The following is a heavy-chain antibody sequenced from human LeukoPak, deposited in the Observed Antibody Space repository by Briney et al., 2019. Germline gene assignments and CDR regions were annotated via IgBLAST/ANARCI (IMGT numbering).Heavy chain of an antibody. D-gene: IGHD2-15*01. V-gene: IGHV4-31*03. CDR1: GGSISSGGYY. J-gene: IGHJ4*02. Sequence: SQTLSLTCTVSGGSISSGGYYWSWIRQHPGKGLEWIGYIYYSGSTYYNPSLKSRVTISVDTSKNQFSLKLSSVTAADTAVYYCARGSLDDIVVVVAATRYFDYWGQGTLVTVSS. CDR2: IYYSGST. CDR3: ARGSLDDIVVVVAATRYFDY.